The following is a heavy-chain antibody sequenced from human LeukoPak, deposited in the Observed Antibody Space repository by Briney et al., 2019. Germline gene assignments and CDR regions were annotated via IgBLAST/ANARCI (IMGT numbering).Heavy chain of an antibody. CDR3: ARDASCSGGNCYAWFDP. V-gene: IGHV1-46*01. J-gene: IGHJ5*02. Sequence: GAAVKVSCKASGYTFTSYFMHWVRQAPGQGLEWMGIIHPSGGSASYAQNFQGRVTMTRDTSTSTVYMELSSLRSEDTAVYYCARDASCSGGNCYAWFDPWGQGTRVTVS. D-gene: IGHD2-15*01. CDR1: GYTFTSYF. CDR2: IHPSGGSA.